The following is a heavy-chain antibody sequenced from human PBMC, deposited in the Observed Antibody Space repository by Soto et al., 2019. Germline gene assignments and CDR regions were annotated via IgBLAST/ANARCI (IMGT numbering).Heavy chain of an antibody. D-gene: IGHD3-10*01. V-gene: IGHV3-7*03. CDR1: GFTLSTYW. CDR3: ARETKAAVLRDLLVRQWTKNSGGPPSGDTGFCHYGLDA. CDR2: IKEDGSEK. Sequence: PASGFTLSTYWMTWVRQAPGKGLEWVAHIKEDGSEKNYVDSVKGRFTVSRDNAKNSLSLHMEGLRVDDTAMSSCARETKAAVLRDLLVRQWTKNSGGPPSGDTGFCHYGLDASGQGTTVTVSS. J-gene: IGHJ6*02.